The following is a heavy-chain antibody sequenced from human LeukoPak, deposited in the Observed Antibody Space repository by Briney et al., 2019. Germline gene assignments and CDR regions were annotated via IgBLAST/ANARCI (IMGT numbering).Heavy chain of an antibody. Sequence: PSQTLSLTCSVSGGSFSSGTYYWHWIRQPAGKGLEWIGHIYTSGSTKYNPSLKSRVTISVDTSKNQFSLKLSSVTAADTAVYYCARGRIYGSGSYSARYFQHWGQGTLVTVSS. J-gene: IGHJ1*01. CDR3: ARGRIYGSGSYSARYFQH. CDR1: GGSFSSGTYY. V-gene: IGHV4-61*09. CDR2: IYTSGST. D-gene: IGHD3-10*01.